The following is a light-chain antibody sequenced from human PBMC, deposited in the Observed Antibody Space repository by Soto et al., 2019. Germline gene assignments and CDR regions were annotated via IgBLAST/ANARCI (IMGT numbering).Light chain of an antibody. CDR1: TANIGSNY. CDR3: GTWDDSQTSWM. V-gene: IGLV1-47*01. Sequence: QSVLTQPPSASGTPGQRVTISCSGNTANIGSNYVNWYQELPEAAPKLLIYKDDKRPSGVPDRFSASKSAASASLAISGLRSDDEATYFCGTWDDSQTSWMFRGGTKLTVL. CDR2: KDD. J-gene: IGLJ3*02.